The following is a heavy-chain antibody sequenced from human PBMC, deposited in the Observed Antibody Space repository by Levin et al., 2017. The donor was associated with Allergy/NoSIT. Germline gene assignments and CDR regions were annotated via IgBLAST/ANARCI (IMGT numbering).Heavy chain of an antibody. D-gene: IGHD2-21*02. V-gene: IGHV3-7*01. J-gene: IGHJ4*02. CDR3: AREYCGGDCPVDY. Sequence: GGSLRLSCATSGFIFSTYWMSWVRQAPGKGLEWVANINQDGSEKYYVDSVKGRFTISRDNAKNSLSLQMNSLRAEDTAVYYCAREYCGGDCPVDYWGQGTLVTVSS. CDR1: GFIFSTYW. CDR2: INQDGSEK.